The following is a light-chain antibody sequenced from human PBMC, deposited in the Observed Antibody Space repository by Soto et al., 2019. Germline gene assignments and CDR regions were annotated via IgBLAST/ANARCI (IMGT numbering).Light chain of an antibody. CDR1: RDDIGAYDY. V-gene: IGLV2-14*01. Sequence: QSALAQPASVSGSPGQSITISCAGTRDDIGAYDYVSWYQQQPGNAPKLLVYEVTNRPSGVSDRFSGSKSGNTASLTISGLQAEDEADYYCNSYTNSSAVVFGGGTKVTVL. J-gene: IGLJ2*01. CDR2: EVT. CDR3: NSYTNSSAVV.